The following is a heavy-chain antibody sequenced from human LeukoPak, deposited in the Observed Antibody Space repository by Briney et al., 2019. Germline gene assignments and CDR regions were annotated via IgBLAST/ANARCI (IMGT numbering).Heavy chain of an antibody. J-gene: IGHJ5*02. CDR1: GGSMSSNY. CDR2: IYYSGST. CDR3: ARDSGGSGYLWFDP. V-gene: IGHV4-59*01. D-gene: IGHD3-3*01. Sequence: SETLSLTCTVSGGSMSSNYWSWIRQPPGKGLEWIGYIYYSGSTNYDPSLKSRVSISVDASKNQFSLRLSSVTAADTAVYYCARDSGGSGYLWFDPWGQGTLVTVSS.